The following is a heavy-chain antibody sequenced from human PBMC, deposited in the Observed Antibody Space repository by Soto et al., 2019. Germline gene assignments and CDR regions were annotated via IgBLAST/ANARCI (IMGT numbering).Heavy chain of an antibody. CDR2: IYYSGTS. Sequence: QVHLQESGPRLVKPSQTLSLTCTVSGGSISSGGYYWTWIRHHPEKGLEWIGYIYYSGTSYYNPSLQSPLIISVDTSKNQFSLKLISVAAADTALYYCASYYGSGGYLAFDMWGQGTLVTVSS. V-gene: IGHV4-31*01. D-gene: IGHD3-22*01. CDR3: ASYYGSGGYLAFDM. CDR1: GGSISSGGYY. J-gene: IGHJ3*02.